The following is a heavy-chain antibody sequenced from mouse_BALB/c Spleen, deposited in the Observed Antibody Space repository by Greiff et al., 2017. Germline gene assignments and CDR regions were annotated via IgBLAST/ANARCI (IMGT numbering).Heavy chain of an antibody. D-gene: IGHD3-3*01. V-gene: IGHV5-9-3*01. Sequence: EVQLQQSGGGLVKPGGSLKLSCAASGFTFSSYAMSWVRQTPEKRLEWVATISSGGSYTYYPDSVKGRFTISRDNAKNTLYLQMSSLRSEDTAMYYCARQGTGGYFDYWGQGTTLTVSS. J-gene: IGHJ2*01. CDR2: ISSGGSYT. CDR1: GFTFSSYA. CDR3: ARQGTGGYFDY.